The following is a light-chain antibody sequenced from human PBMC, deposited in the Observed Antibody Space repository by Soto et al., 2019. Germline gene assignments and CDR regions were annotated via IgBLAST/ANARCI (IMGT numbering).Light chain of an antibody. J-gene: IGLJ3*02. Sequence: QAVVTQPPSVSGAPGQRVTISCTGSSSNIGAGFDVHWYQQLPGTAPKLLIYGNSNRPSGVPDRFSGSKSGTSASLAITGLQAEYEADYYCQSYDSSLGGWVFGGGTQLTVL. CDR2: GNS. CDR1: SSNIGAGFD. CDR3: QSYDSSLGGWV. V-gene: IGLV1-40*01.